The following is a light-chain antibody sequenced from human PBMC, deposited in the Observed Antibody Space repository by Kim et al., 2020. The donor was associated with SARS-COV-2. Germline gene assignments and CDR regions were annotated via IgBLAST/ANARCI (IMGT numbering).Light chain of an antibody. Sequence: QAVVTQEPSLTVSPGGTVTLTCRSSTGAVTSGHYPYWFQQKPGQAPRTLIYDTSNKHSWTPARFSGSLLGGKAALTLSGAQPEDEAEYYCLLSYSGARARVFGGGTQLTVL. CDR3: LLSYSGARARV. J-gene: IGLJ3*02. CDR2: DTS. V-gene: IGLV7-46*01. CDR1: TGAVTSGHY.